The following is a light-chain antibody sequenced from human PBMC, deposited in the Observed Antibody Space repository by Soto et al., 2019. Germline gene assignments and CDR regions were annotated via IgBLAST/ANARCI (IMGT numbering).Light chain of an antibody. CDR3: AAWDDSLNGWV. V-gene: IGLV1-44*01. CDR2: SSN. J-gene: IGLJ3*02. CDR1: RSNIGSNA. Sequence: QPVLTQPPSASGTPGQRVTISCSGSRSNIGSNAVNWYQQLPGTAPKLLIYSSNQRPSGVPDRFSGSKSGTSASLAISGLQSEDETDYYCAAWDDSLNGWVFGGGTKLTVL.